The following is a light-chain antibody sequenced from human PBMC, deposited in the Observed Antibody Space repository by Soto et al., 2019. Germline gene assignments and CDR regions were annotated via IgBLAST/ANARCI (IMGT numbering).Light chain of an antibody. CDR3: QKYNSFWT. Sequence: DIQMTQSPSTLSASVGDRVTITCRASQSISIWLAWYQQKPGKAPNLLIYKASSLESGVPSRFSGSGSGTEFTLTISSLQPEDFATYYCQKYNSFWTFGQGTKVEIK. CDR2: KAS. V-gene: IGKV1-5*03. J-gene: IGKJ1*01. CDR1: QSISIW.